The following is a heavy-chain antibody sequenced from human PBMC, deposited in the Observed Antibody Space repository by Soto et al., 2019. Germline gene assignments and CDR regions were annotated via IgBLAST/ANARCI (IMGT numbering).Heavy chain of an antibody. Sequence: QVHLQESGPGLVQPSQTLSLTCAVSGGFVNSVNNYWSWIRQPPGKGLEWLGYIFYTGSTYYNPSLRSRFTISRDATKNQFSLKLTSVTAADTAVYYCARVPFSSFGVADPPVGWFDPWGQGTLVTVSS. D-gene: IGHD3-3*01. J-gene: IGHJ5*02. CDR1: GGFVNSVNNY. CDR3: ARVPFSSFGVADPPVGWFDP. CDR2: IFYTGST. V-gene: IGHV4-30-4*01.